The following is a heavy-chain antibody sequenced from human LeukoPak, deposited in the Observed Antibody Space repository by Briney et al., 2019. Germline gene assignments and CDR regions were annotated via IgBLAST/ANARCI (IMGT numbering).Heavy chain of an antibody. V-gene: IGHV3-74*01. CDR1: GITFSSYW. D-gene: IGHD1-1*01. Sequence: GGSLRLSCAASGITFSSYWMHWVRLGPGNGPVWVSRINGDGSYTNYADSVKGRFTISRDNAKNTLFLQMNSLRAEDTAMYFCVRDGRNWLWGQGTLVTVSS. CDR2: INGDGSYT. CDR3: VRDGRNWL. J-gene: IGHJ4*02.